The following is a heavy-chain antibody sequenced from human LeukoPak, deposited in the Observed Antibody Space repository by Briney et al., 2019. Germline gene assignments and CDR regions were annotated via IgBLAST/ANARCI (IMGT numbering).Heavy chain of an antibody. CDR1: KFILNNYT. V-gene: IGHV3-21*01. Sequence: GGSLRLSCEASKFILNNYTMNWVRQAPGKGLEWVSSLSNTGSFMKYADSVRGRFTISRDDAKNSVYLQMNRLRVDDTAVYYCARGIYRRKVALLGNNKQFYYMDVWGKGTAVTVSS. D-gene: IGHD6-19*01. CDR3: ARGIYRRKVALLGNNKQFYYMDV. CDR2: LSNTGSFM. J-gene: IGHJ6*03.